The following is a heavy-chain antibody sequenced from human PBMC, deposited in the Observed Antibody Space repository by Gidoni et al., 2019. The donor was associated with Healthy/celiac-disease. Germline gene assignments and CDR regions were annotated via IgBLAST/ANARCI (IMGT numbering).Heavy chain of an antibody. CDR1: GGSFSGYY. J-gene: IGHJ4*02. D-gene: IGHD6-13*01. CDR3: ARDMSIAAAGTLFY. Sequence: QVQLQQWGAGLLKPSETLSLTCAVHGGSFSGYYWSWIRQRPGKGLEWIGEINHSGSTNYNPSLKSRVTISVDTSKNQFSLKLSSVTAADTAVYYCARDMSIAAAGTLFYWGQGTLVTVSS. V-gene: IGHV4-34*01. CDR2: INHSGST.